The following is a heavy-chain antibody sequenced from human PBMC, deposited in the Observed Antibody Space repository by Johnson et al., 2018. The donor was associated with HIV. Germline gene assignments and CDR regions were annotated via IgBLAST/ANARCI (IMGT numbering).Heavy chain of an antibody. CDR1: GFTFSSYD. D-gene: IGHD6-13*01. V-gene: IGHV3-23*01. CDR3: AKDRVAAACTGAFDI. Sequence: VQLLESGGGLVQPGGSLRLSCAASGFTFSSYDMSWVRQAPGKGLEWVSASSGSGRSTYYAESATGRSTISRDNSKNTLYLQMHSLSAEDTAVYYCAKDRVAAACTGAFDIWGQGTMVTVSS. CDR2: SSGSGRST. J-gene: IGHJ3*02.